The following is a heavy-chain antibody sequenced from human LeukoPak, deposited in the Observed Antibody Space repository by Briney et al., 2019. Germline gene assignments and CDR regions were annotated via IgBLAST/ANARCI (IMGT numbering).Heavy chain of an antibody. CDR2: ISSSSSYI. CDR1: GFTFSSHS. Sequence: GGSLRLSCAASGFTFSSHSMNWVRQAPGKGLEWVSSISSSSSYIYYADSVKGRFTISRDNAKNSLYLQMNSLRAEDTAVYYCARHVVAAAYYYYYYMDVWGKGTTVTVSS. D-gene: IGHD2-15*01. V-gene: IGHV3-21*01. CDR3: ARHVVAAAYYYYYYMDV. J-gene: IGHJ6*03.